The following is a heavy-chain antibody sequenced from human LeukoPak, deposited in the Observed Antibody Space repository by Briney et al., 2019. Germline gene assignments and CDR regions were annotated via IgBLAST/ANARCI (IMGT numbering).Heavy chain of an antibody. CDR3: ARDRVGYNFLGY. CDR1: GGSISSSSYS. D-gene: IGHD5-12*01. J-gene: IGHJ4*02. CDR2: IYYSGST. Sequence: PSETLSLTCTVSGGSISSSSYSWGWIRQPPGKGLEWIGSIYYSGSTYYNPSLKSRVTISVDTSKNQFSLKLSSVTAADTAVYYCARDRVGYNFLGYWGQGTLVTVSS. V-gene: IGHV4-39*07.